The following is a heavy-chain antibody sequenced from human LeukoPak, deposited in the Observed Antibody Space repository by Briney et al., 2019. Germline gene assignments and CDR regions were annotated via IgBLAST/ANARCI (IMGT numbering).Heavy chain of an antibody. CDR3: AGTMIVEGKYYFDY. Sequence: SETLSLTCTVSGGSISSYYWSWIRQPAGKGLEWIGRIYTSGSTNYNPSLKGRVTMSVDTSKNQFSLKLSSVTAADTAVYYCAGTMIVEGKYYFDYWGQGTLVTVSS. CDR1: GGSISSYY. J-gene: IGHJ4*02. V-gene: IGHV4-4*07. CDR2: IYTSGST. D-gene: IGHD3-22*01.